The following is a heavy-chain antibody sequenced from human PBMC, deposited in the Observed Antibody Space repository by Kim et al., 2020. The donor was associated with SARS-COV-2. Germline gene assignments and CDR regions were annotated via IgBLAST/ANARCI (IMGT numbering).Heavy chain of an antibody. D-gene: IGHD5-12*01. CDR3: AREAGDGYNRAFDY. Sequence: SETLSLTCAVYGGSFSGYYWSWIRQPPGKGLEWIGEINHSGSTNYNPSLKSRVTISVDTSKNQFSLKLSSVTAADTAVYYCAREAGDGYNRAFDYWGQGTLVTVSS. CDR2: INHSGST. V-gene: IGHV4-34*01. J-gene: IGHJ4*02. CDR1: GGSFSGYY.